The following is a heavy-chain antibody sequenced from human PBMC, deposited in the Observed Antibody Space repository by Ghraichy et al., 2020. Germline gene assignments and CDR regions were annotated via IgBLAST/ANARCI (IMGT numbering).Heavy chain of an antibody. V-gene: IGHV3-7*03. Sequence: GGSLRLSCAASGFTFSSYWMSWVRQAPGKGLEWVANIKQDGSEKYYVDSVKGRFTISRDNAKNSLYLQMISLRAEDTAVYYCARVPPVAEEYLAVAGWGQGTLVTVSS. CDR3: ARVPPVAEEYLAVAG. J-gene: IGHJ4*02. D-gene: IGHD6-19*01. CDR1: GFTFSSYW. CDR2: IKQDGSEK.